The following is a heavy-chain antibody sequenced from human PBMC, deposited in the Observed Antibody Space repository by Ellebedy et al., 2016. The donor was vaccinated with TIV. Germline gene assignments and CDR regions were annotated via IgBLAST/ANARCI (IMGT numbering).Heavy chain of an antibody. CDR2: INPMSTTT. Sequence: ASVKVSCKASGVTFRNYAFHWVRQAPGQGLEWMGAINPMSTTTKFAQQFEGRVTISADESTNTAYLELTSLRSEDTAPYYCAKRAREYSTSSYMYYFDYWGQGTLVTVSS. CDR3: AKRAREYSTSSYMYYFDY. J-gene: IGHJ4*02. V-gene: IGHV1-69*13. D-gene: IGHD6-6*01. CDR1: GVTFRNYA.